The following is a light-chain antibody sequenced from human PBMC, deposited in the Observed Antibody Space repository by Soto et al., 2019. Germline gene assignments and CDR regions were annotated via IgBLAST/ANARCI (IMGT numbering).Light chain of an antibody. J-gene: IGKJ4*01. CDR2: DAS. CDR1: QSVSSY. CDR3: QHRANWPLT. V-gene: IGKV3-11*01. Sequence: EIVLTQSPATQSLSPGERATLSCRASQSVSSYLAWYQQRPGQAPRLLIYDASNRATGVPARFSGSGSGTDFTLTISSLEPEDFAVDYCQHRANWPLTFGGGTKLEIK.